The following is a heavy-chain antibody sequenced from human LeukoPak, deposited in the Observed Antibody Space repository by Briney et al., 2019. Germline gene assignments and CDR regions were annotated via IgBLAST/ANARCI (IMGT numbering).Heavy chain of an antibody. Sequence: GESLRLSSAAAGFTFSDYYMSWIRQARGKGLEWVSYISSSGSTLYYADSVKGRLTISRDNAKNSLYLQMNSLRAEDTAVYYCARTPASIYGSGSYYNPGGEGFHPWGQGTLVTVSS. CDR3: ARTPASIYGSGSYYNPGGEGFHP. CDR2: ISSSGSTL. J-gene: IGHJ5*02. V-gene: IGHV3-11*04. D-gene: IGHD3-10*01. CDR1: GFTFSDYY.